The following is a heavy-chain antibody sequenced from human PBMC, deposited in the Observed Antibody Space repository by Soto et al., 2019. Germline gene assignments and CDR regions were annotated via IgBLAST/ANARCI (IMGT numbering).Heavy chain of an antibody. D-gene: IGHD5-18*01. CDR3: ARDNEGGYIAASPFDY. CDR2: ISAYNGNP. CDR1: GYTFTTFG. J-gene: IGHJ4*02. Sequence: QVQLVQSGAEVKKPGASVKVSCKASGYTFTTFGIIWVRQAPGQGLEWMGWISAYNGNPNYAQTVQGRVTMTADTSTSTAYMELRSLRSDDTAVYYCARDNEGGYIAASPFDYWGQGTLVTVSS. V-gene: IGHV1-18*01.